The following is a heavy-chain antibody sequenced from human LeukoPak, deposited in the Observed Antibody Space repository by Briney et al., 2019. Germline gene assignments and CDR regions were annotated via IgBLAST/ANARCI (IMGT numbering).Heavy chain of an antibody. D-gene: IGHD4-23*01. CDR2: INPSGGST. J-gene: IGHJ4*02. CDR3: ARSVVTQGALYYFDY. V-gene: IGHV1-46*01. Sequence: ASVKVSCKASGYTFTSYGISWVRQAPGQGLEWMGIINPSGGSTSYAQKFQGRVTMTRDTSTSTVYMELSSLRSEDTAVYYCARSVVTQGALYYFDYWGQGTLVTVSS. CDR1: GYTFTSYG.